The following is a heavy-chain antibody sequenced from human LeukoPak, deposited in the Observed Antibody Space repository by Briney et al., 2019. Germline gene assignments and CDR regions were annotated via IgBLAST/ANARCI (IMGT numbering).Heavy chain of an antibody. Sequence: SETLSLTCTVSGGSISSYYWSWIRQPPGKGLEWIGYIYYSGSTNYNPSLKSRVTISVDTSKNQFSLKLSPVTAADTAVYYCARSLLLWFGEPYFDYWGQGTLVTVSS. CDR1: GGSISSYY. CDR2: IYYSGST. J-gene: IGHJ4*02. CDR3: ARSLLLWFGEPYFDY. V-gene: IGHV4-59*08. D-gene: IGHD3-10*01.